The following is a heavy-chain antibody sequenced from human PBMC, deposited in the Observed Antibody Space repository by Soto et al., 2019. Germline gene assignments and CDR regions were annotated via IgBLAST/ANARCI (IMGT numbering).Heavy chain of an antibody. CDR3: ARGINDYGDSVYFDY. CDR2: IIPIFGTA. CDR1: GGTFSSYA. D-gene: IGHD4-17*01. Sequence: QVQLVQSGAEVKKPGSSVKVSCKASGGTFSSYAISWVRQAPGQGLEWMGGIIPIFGTANYAQKFQGRVTNTADESTSAAYMELRSLRSEDTAVYYCARGINDYGDSVYFDYWGQGTLVTVSS. V-gene: IGHV1-69*01. J-gene: IGHJ4*02.